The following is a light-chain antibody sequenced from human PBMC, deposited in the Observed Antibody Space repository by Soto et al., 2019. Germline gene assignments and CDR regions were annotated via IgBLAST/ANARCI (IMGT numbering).Light chain of an antibody. CDR3: SSYAGSSTWV. J-gene: IGLJ3*02. Sequence: QSVLTQPASVSGSPGQSITISCTGTSSDIGGYKYVSWYQQHPGKAPKLMIYEVSNRPSGVSNRFSGSKSGNTASLIISGLQTEDEADYYCSSYAGSSTWVFGGGTKLTVL. CDR1: SSDIGGYKY. V-gene: IGLV2-14*01. CDR2: EVS.